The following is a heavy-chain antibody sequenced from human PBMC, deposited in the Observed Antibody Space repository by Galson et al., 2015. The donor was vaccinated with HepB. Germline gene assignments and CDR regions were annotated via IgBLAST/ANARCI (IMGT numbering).Heavy chain of an antibody. CDR3: ARDEDTAMALFDY. CDR1: GFTFSSYS. V-gene: IGHV3-21*01. D-gene: IGHD5-18*01. CDR2: ISSSSSYI. J-gene: IGHJ4*02. Sequence: SLRLSCAASGFTFSSYSMNWVRQAPGKGLEWVSSISSSSSYIYYADSVKGRFTISRDNAKNSLYLQMNSLRAEDTAVYYCARDEDTAMALFDYWGQGTLVTVSS.